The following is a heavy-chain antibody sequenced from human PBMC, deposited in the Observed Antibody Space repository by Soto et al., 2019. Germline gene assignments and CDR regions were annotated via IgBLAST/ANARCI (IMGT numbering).Heavy chain of an antibody. CDR3: AKEPYCSGGSCFFYYYMDV. D-gene: IGHD2-15*01. V-gene: IGHV3-30*18. CDR1: GFPFSSYG. J-gene: IGHJ6*03. Sequence: GGSLRLSCAASGFPFSSYGMHWVRPAPGKGLEWVAVISYDGSNKYYADSVKGRFTISRDNSKNTLYLQMNSLRAEDTAVYYCAKEPYCSGGSCFFYYYMDVWGKGTTVTVSS. CDR2: ISYDGSNK.